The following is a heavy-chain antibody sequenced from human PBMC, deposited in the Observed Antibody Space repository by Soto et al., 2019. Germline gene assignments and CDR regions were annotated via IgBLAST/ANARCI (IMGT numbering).Heavy chain of an antibody. CDR1: GGSVSSATYY. Sequence: QVQLQESGPGLVKPSETLSLTCTVSGGSVSSATYYWTWIRQPPGKGLERIGYIYYSGTTNYNPSLKSRVTIAVDTSKDQFSLKLSSVTAADTAAYYCASGGRYLGMDVWGQGTTVTVSS. CDR2: IYYSGTT. CDR3: ASGGRYLGMDV. D-gene: IGHD1-26*01. J-gene: IGHJ6*02. V-gene: IGHV4-61*01.